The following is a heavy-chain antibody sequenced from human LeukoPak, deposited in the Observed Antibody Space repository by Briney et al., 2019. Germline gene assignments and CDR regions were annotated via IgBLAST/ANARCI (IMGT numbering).Heavy chain of an antibody. V-gene: IGHV3-30*04. J-gene: IGHJ4*02. Sequence: GRSLRLSCAASGFTFSSYAMHWVRQAPGKGLEWVAVISYDGSNKYYADSVKGRFTISRDNSKNTLYLQMNSLRAEDTAVYYCAKEEGTGPGFWDYWGQGTLVTVSS. CDR2: ISYDGSNK. CDR3: AKEEGTGPGFWDY. CDR1: GFTFSSYA. D-gene: IGHD1-1*01.